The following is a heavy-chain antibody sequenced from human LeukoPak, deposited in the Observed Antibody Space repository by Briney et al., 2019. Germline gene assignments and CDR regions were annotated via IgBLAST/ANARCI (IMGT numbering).Heavy chain of an antibody. D-gene: IGHD1-26*01. CDR1: NYRFTDFY. V-gene: IGHV1-2*02. Sequence: GASVKVSCTGSNYRFTDFYRHGVRQAPGQGLEWMGWVNTYSGAHNYAQKFQDRVTMTPETSINTAFLDLSRLTPDDTAIYYCARNGKFDNWFDPWGPGTLVAVSS. J-gene: IGHJ5*02. CDR3: ARNGKFDNWFDP. CDR2: VNTYSGAH.